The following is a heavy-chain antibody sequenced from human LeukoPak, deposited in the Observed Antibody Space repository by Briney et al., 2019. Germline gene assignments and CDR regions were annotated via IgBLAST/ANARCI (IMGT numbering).Heavy chain of an antibody. CDR1: GGSISGFY. CDR2: IYYSGTT. Sequence: SETLSLTCSVSGGSISGFYWSWIRQPPGKGLEWIGYIYYSGTTNYNPSLKSRVTISVDTSKNQFSLKLSSVTAADTAVYYCARVPRSSLLTIYYFDYWGQGTLVTVSS. CDR3: ARVPRSSLLTIYYFDY. J-gene: IGHJ4*02. D-gene: IGHD3-3*01. V-gene: IGHV4-59*12.